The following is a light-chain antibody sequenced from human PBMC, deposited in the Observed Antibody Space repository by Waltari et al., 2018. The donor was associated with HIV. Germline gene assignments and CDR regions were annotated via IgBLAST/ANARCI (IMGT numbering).Light chain of an antibody. CDR1: QSISTW. CDR2: KAS. Sequence: DIQMTQSPSALSASVGDRITITCRASQSISTWLAWYHQKPGKAPKILVYKASSLESGVPPRFSGSGSGTEFTLTINNLQPDDFATYYCQQYNTSSPWTFGQGTKVDI. V-gene: IGKV1-5*03. CDR3: QQYNTSSPWT. J-gene: IGKJ1*01.